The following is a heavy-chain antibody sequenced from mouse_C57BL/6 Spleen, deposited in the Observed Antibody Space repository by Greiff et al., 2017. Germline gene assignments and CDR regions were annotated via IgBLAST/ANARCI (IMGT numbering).Heavy chain of an antibody. CDR2: INPNNGGT. Sequence: VQLQQSGPELVKPGASVKISCKASGYTFTDYYMNWVKQSHGKSLEWIGDINPNNGGTSYNQKFKGKATLTVDKSSSTAYMELRSLTSEDSAVYYCARQEGLRRYYFDYWGQGTTLTVSS. CDR1: GYTFTDYY. V-gene: IGHV1-26*01. J-gene: IGHJ2*01. D-gene: IGHD2-4*01. CDR3: ARQEGLRRYYFDY.